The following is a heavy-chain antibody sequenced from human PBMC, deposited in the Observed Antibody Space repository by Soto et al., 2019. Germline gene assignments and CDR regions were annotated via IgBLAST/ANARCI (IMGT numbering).Heavy chain of an antibody. CDR2: ISYDGSNK. Sequence: PGGSLSLSCAASGFTFSSYGMHWVRQAPGKGLEWVAVISYDGSNKYYADSVKGRFTISRDNSKNTLYLQMNSLRAEDTAVYYCAKASTTTFDPIYYFDYWGQGTLVTVSS. CDR3: AKASTTTFDPIYYFDY. J-gene: IGHJ4*02. V-gene: IGHV3-30*18. D-gene: IGHD3-9*01. CDR1: GFTFSSYG.